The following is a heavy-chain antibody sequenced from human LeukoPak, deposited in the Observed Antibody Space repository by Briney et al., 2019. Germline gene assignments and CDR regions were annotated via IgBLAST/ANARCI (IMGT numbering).Heavy chain of an antibody. Sequence: GGSLRLSCAASGFTFSSYAMNWVRQAPGTGLEWVSAISGSGGSTYYADSVKGRFTISRDNSKNTLYLQMNSLRAEDTAVYYCAKDESYGSGSYYMGLFDYWGQGTLVTVSS. D-gene: IGHD3-10*01. V-gene: IGHV3-23*01. CDR2: ISGSGGST. J-gene: IGHJ4*02. CDR1: GFTFSSYA. CDR3: AKDESYGSGSYYMGLFDY.